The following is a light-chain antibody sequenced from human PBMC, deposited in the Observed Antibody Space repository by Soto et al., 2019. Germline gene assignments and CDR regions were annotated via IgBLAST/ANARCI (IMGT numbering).Light chain of an antibody. CDR1: QSVSSD. CDR2: GAS. CDR3: QQYDTWPN. J-gene: IGKJ4*01. V-gene: IGKV3-15*01. Sequence: EIVLTQSPGTLSLSPGERATLSCRASQSVSSDSLAWYQHKLGQAPRLLIYGASTRATGIPARFSGSGSGTEFTLTISSLQSEDFAVYYCQQYDTWPNFGGGTKVDIK.